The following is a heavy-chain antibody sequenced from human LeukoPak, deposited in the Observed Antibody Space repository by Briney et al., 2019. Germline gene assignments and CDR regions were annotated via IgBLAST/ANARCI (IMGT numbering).Heavy chain of an antibody. Sequence: PGGSLRLSCAASGFGFSTYSMNWVRQAPGKGLQWVSYISSGSSAIYYTDSVKGRFTITRDDAKNSVYLQMNSLRTEDTAVYYCGTGDPRFDYWGQRILVTVSS. V-gene: IGHV3-48*01. D-gene: IGHD7-27*01. J-gene: IGHJ4*02. CDR3: GTGDPRFDY. CDR1: GFGFSTYS. CDR2: ISSGSSAI.